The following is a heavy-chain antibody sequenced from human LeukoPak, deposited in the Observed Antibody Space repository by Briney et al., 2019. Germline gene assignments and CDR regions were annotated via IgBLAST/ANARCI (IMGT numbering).Heavy chain of an antibody. CDR3: ARDGSSAVVTAISYYYYGMDV. CDR1: GFTFSDYY. D-gene: IGHD2-21*02. CDR2: ISSSSSYI. Sequence: GGSLRLSCAASGFTFSDYYMSWIRQAPGKGLEWVSYISSSSSYIYYADSVKGRFTISRDNAKNSLYLQMNSLRAEDTAVYYCARDGSSAVVTAISYYYYGMDVWGQGTTVTVSS. V-gene: IGHV3-11*06. J-gene: IGHJ6*02.